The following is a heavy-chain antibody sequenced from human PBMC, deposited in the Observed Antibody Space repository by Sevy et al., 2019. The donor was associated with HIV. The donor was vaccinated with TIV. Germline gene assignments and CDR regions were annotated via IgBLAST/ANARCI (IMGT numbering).Heavy chain of an antibody. D-gene: IGHD6-13*01. CDR2: INQGGNQK. Sequence: GGSLRFSCAASGFTFSSYCINWVRQAPGEGLEWVANINQGGNQKHYMDSVKGRFTISRDNAENAVYLQMNSLRVEDTAVYYCARGPSGAAAGRFDSWGQGTLVTVSS. J-gene: IGHJ5*01. CDR3: ARGPSGAAAGRFDS. V-gene: IGHV3-7*01. CDR1: GFTFSSYC.